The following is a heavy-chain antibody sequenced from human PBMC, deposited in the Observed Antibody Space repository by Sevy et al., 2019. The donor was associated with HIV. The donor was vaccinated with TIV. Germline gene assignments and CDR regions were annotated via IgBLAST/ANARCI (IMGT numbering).Heavy chain of an antibody. V-gene: IGHV4-59*08. CDR1: GGSITSLY. J-gene: IGHJ4*02. CDR3: AGENAWGRGYS. Sequence: SETLSLTCTVSGGSITSLYWNWIRQPPGKGLEWIVNIYYNGHINYNPSLKSRVTLSLDTSKNQFSLRLSSVTAADTDMYYCAGENAWGRGYSWGQGTLVTVSS. CDR2: IYYNGHI. D-gene: IGHD3-10*01.